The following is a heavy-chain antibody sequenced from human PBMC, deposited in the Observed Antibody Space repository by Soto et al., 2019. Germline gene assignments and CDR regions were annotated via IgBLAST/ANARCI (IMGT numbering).Heavy chain of an antibody. CDR2: VTANGGDT. J-gene: IGHJ4*02. CDR1: GFTFSVYA. CDR3: AKGKYYASGTYYNNLDY. V-gene: IGHV3-23*01. D-gene: IGHD3-10*01. Sequence: GGSLRLSCAATGFTFSVYAMTWVRQAPGKGLEWVSAVTANGGDTYYADSVKGRFTVSRDNSKNTVYVQMNSLRAEDTAVYYCAKGKYYASGTYYNNLDYWGQGTVVTVSS.